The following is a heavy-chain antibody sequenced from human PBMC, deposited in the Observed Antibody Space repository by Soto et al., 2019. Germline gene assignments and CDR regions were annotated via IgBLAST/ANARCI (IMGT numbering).Heavy chain of an antibody. CDR2: IYPDDSDT. CDR3: ARRDMLTGYVYFDY. J-gene: IGHJ4*02. Sequence: ESLKISCQASGYTFTKYWVGWVRQMPGKGLEWMGIIYPDDSDTRYSPSFQGHVTISADKSISTAYLQWSSLKASDSATYYCARRDMLTGYVYFDYWGQGTQVTVSS. CDR1: GYTFTKYW. D-gene: IGHD3-9*01. V-gene: IGHV5-51*01.